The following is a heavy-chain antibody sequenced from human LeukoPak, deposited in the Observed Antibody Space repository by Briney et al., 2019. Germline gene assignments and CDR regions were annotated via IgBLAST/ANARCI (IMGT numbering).Heavy chain of an antibody. CDR3: AKDRLRDYYDNSGYYYDDAFDI. V-gene: IGHV3-23*01. CDR1: GFTFSSYA. J-gene: IGHJ3*02. Sequence: PGGSLRLSCAASGFTFSSYAMSWVRQAPGKGLEWVSAISGSGGSTYYADSVKGRFTISRDNSKNTLYLQMNSLRAEDTAVYYCAKDRLRDYYDNSGYYYDDAFDIWGQGTMVTVSS. D-gene: IGHD3-22*01. CDR2: ISGSGGST.